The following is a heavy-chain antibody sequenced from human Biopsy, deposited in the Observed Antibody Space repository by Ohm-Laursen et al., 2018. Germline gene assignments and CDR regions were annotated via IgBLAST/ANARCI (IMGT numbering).Heavy chain of an antibody. D-gene: IGHD3-3*01. CDR1: GGSISSRNHY. CDR2: VYYSGST. CDR3: ARHSLDDFWSGAHYYFDY. Sequence: TLSLTCSVSGGSISSRNHYWGWLRQPPGKGLEWIGHVYYSGSTFYNSSLESRVTVSVDTSKNQFHLRLTSMSASDTAVYYCARHSLDDFWSGAHYYFDYWGLRTLVTVSS. J-gene: IGHJ4*02. V-gene: IGHV4-39*01.